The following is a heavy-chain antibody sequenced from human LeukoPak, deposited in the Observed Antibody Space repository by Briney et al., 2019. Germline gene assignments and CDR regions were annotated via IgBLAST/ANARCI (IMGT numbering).Heavy chain of an antibody. CDR3: ARQYYYYSHMDV. J-gene: IGHJ6*02. CDR2: IYYSGST. Sequence: SETLSLTCTVSGGSISSYYRSWIRQPPGKGLEWIGYIYYSGSTNYNPSLKSRVTISVDTSKNQFSLKLSSVTAADTAVYYCARQYYYYSHMDVRGQRTTVTVSS. V-gene: IGHV4-59*08. CDR1: GGSISSYY.